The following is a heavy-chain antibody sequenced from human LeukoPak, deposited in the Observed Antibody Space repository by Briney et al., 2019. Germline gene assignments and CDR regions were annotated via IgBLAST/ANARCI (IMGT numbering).Heavy chain of an antibody. Sequence: ASVKVSCKASGYTFTSYGISWVRQAPGQGLEWMGWISAYNGNTNYAQKLQGRVTMTTDTSTSTAYMELSSLRSEDTAVYYCARGVEGEITGTGYYFDYWGQGTLVTVSS. D-gene: IGHD1-7*01. CDR3: ARGVEGEITGTGYYFDY. CDR2: ISAYNGNT. V-gene: IGHV1-18*01. CDR1: GYTFTSYG. J-gene: IGHJ4*02.